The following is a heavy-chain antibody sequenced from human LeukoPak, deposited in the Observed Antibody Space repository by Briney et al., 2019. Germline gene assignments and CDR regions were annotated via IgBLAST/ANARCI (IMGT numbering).Heavy chain of an antibody. CDR1: GGSISSGGYY. V-gene: IGHV4-31*03. CDR2: IYYSGST. CDR3: ARGGKATVVTM. Sequence: TSETLSLTCTVSGGSISSGGYYWSWIRQHPGKGLEWIGYIYYSGSTYYNPSLKSRVTISVDTSKNQFSLKLTSVTAADTAVYYCARGGKATVVTMWGRGILVTVSS. D-gene: IGHD4-23*01. J-gene: IGHJ4*02.